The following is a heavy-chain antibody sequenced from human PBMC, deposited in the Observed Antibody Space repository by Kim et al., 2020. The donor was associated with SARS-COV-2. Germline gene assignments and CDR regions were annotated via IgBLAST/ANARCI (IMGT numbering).Heavy chain of an antibody. J-gene: IGHJ4*02. CDR1: GGSISPYY. CDR3: ARPRLSGTYSYFDY. CDR2: MYYNGNN. V-gene: IGHV4-59*08. D-gene: IGHD1-26*01. Sequence: SETLSLTCTVSGGSISPYYWSWIRQPPGKGLEWIGYMYYNGNNKYNPSLKSRVTISLDTSKNQFSLKLSSVTAADTAVYYCARPRLSGTYSYFDYWGLGALVTVSS.